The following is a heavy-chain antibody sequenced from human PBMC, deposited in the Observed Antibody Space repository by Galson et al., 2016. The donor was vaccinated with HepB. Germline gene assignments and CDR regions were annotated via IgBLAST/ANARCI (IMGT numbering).Heavy chain of an antibody. D-gene: IGHD6-13*01. V-gene: IGHV3-23*01. Sequence: SLRLSCAASGLTFSDYAMAWVRQAPGKGLKWVSDISGSADSTHYADSVKGRFTISRDNSKNTFYLQMNTLSVEDTAIYFCARLPVSAPDANAGFYSWGQGTLVTVSS. CDR3: ARLPVSAPDANAGFYS. CDR2: ISGSADST. J-gene: IGHJ4*02. CDR1: GLTFSDYA.